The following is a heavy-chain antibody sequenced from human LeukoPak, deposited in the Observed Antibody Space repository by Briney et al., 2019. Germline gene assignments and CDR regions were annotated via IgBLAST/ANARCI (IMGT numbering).Heavy chain of an antibody. Sequence: SETLSLTCTVSGGSISSYYWSWIRQPPGKGLEWIGYIYYSGSTKCIPSLKSRVTISVDTSKNQFSLRLNSVTAADTAVYYCAGGGSTPTYWGQGTLVTVSS. J-gene: IGHJ4*02. D-gene: IGHD1-26*01. V-gene: IGHV4-59*01. CDR1: GGSISSYY. CDR2: IYYSGST. CDR3: AGGGSTPTY.